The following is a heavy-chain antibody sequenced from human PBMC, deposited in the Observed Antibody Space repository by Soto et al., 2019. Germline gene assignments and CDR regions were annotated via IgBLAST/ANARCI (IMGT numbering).Heavy chain of an antibody. J-gene: IGHJ6*02. V-gene: IGHV1-2*04. CDR1: GYTFTGYY. Sequence: ASVKVSCKASGYTFTGYYMHWVRQAPGQGLEWMGWINPNSGGTNYAQKFQGWVTMTKNSLYLQMNSLRAEDTAVYYCARVDYLRIPDYGMDVWGQGTTVTVSS. CDR2: INPNSGGT. CDR3: ARVDYLRIPDYGMDV. D-gene: IGHD4-17*01.